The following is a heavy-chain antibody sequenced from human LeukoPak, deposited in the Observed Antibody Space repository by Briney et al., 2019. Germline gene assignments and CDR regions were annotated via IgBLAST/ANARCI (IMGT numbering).Heavy chain of an antibody. V-gene: IGHV3-30-3*02. CDR3: AKRRGGPEAVFDY. CDR2: ISYDGSNK. Sequence: GGSLRLSCAASGFTFSSYAMHWVRQAPGKGLEWVAVISYDGSNKYYADSVKGRFTISRDNSKNTLYLQMNSLRAEDTAVYYCAKRRGGPEAVFDYWGQGTLVTISS. CDR1: GFTFSSYA. D-gene: IGHD2-15*01. J-gene: IGHJ4*02.